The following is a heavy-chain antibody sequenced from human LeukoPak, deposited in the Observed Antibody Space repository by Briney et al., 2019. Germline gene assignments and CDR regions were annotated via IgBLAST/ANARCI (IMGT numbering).Heavy chain of an antibody. CDR2: ISYDGSNK. CDR3: ARVGHCSSTACFIDY. D-gene: IGHD2-2*01. CDR1: GFTFSSYG. V-gene: IGHV3-30*03. Sequence: PGRSLRLSCAASGFTFSSYGMHWVRQAPGKGLEWVAVISYDGSNKYYADSVKGRFTISRDNAKNTLYLEMNSLRAEDTAVYYCARVGHCSSTACFIDYWGQGTLVTVSS. J-gene: IGHJ4*02.